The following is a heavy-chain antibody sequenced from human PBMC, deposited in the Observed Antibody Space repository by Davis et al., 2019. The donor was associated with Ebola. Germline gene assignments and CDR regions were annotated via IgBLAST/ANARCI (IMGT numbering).Heavy chain of an antibody. CDR1: GFTFDDYA. D-gene: IGHD6-13*01. J-gene: IGHJ6*02. CDR2: ISWNSGNI. V-gene: IGHV3-9*01. Sequence: SLKISCAASGFTFDDYAMHWVRQAPGKGLEWVSGISWNSGNIGYADSVKGRFTISRDNAKNSLYLQMNSLRAEDTALYYCAKDISPGIAAGYYYYGMDVWGQGTTVTVSS. CDR3: AKDISPGIAAGYYYYGMDV.